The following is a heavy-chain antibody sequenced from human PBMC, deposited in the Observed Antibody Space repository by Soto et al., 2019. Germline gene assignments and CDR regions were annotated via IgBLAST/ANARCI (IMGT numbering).Heavy chain of an antibody. CDR3: ARDSNSGWYYS. V-gene: IGHV4-59*01. D-gene: IGHD1-26*01. J-gene: IGHJ5*01. Sequence: QVVLQESGPGLVRPSETLSLTCTVSGYSITDYYWSWIRQSPGKGLEWVGYFHYSGGTNYNPYLKSRVTISADTSKNQFSLNLASVTTADTAVYYCARDSNSGWYYSWGQGALVTVSS. CDR1: GYSITDYY. CDR2: FHYSGGT.